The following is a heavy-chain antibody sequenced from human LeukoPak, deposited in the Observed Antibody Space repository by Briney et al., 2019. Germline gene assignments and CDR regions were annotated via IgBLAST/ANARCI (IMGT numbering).Heavy chain of an antibody. D-gene: IGHD6-19*01. CDR1: GYPFSSYV. J-gene: IGHJ4*02. CDR3: ARDKSGNSGWYSYFDY. Sequence: ASVKVSCKASGYPFSSYVITWVRQAPGHGLEWMGWISVYNGKTEYAQKFQGRFTMTTDTSTSTAYMELSRLRSDDTAVYYCARDKSGNSGWYSYFDYWGQGTLVTVSS. CDR2: ISVYNGKT. V-gene: IGHV1-18*01.